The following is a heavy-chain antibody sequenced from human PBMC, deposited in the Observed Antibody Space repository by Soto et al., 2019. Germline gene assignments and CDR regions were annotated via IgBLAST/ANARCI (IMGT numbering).Heavy chain of an antibody. CDR3: ARAQYNWNDEAFDI. D-gene: IGHD1-1*01. CDR2: ISAYNGNT. CDR1: GYTFTSYG. J-gene: IGHJ3*02. Sequence: VASVKVSCKASGYTFTSYGISWVRQAPGQGLEWMGWISAYNGNTNYAQKLQGRVTMTTDTSTSTAYMELRSLRSDDTAVYYCARAQYNWNDEAFDIWGQGTMVTVSS. V-gene: IGHV1-18*01.